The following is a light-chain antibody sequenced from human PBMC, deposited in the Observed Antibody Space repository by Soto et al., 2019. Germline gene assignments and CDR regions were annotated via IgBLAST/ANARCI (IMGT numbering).Light chain of an antibody. CDR3: QTWGTGIHV. J-gene: IGLJ1*01. Sequence: QAVVTQSPSASASLGASVKHTCTLSSGHSSYAIAWHQQQPEKGPRYLMKLNSDGSHSKGDGIPDRFSGSSSGAERYLTISSLQSEDEADYYCQTWGTGIHVFGTGTKVTVL. CDR1: SGHSSYA. V-gene: IGLV4-69*01. CDR2: LNSDGSH.